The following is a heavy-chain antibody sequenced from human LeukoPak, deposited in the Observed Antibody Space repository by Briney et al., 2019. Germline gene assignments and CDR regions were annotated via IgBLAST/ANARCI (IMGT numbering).Heavy chain of an antibody. CDR3: ARGYWNFDY. CDR1: GFTFSSYS. Sequence: GGSLRLSCAASGFTFSSYSMNWVRQAPGKGLEWVGNINQDGSERNYVDSVKGRFTISRDNAKNSLFLQMNSLRVEDTAVYYCARGYWNFDYWGQGTLVTVSS. CDR2: INQDGSER. V-gene: IGHV3-7*04. J-gene: IGHJ4*02. D-gene: IGHD2-21*01.